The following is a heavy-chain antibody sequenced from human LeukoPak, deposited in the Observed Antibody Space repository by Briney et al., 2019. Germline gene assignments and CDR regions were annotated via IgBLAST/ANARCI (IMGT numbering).Heavy chain of an antibody. CDR1: GFTFSGIS. V-gene: IGHV3-21*01. J-gene: IGHJ6*02. Sequence: GGSLRLSCAASGFTFSGISITWFARAQGRGWKGSSSIRSVSSYIYYADSVKGRFTISRDNAKNSLYLQMNSLRAEDTAVYYCARDGLDYGSGSNYYGMDVWGQGTTVTVSS. D-gene: IGHD3-10*01. CDR2: IRSVSSYI. CDR3: ARDGLDYGSGSNYYGMDV.